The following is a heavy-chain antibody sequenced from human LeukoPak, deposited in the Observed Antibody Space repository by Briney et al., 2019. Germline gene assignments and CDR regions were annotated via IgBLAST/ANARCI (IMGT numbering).Heavy chain of an antibody. D-gene: IGHD5-24*01. CDR1: GFTFSSYW. J-gene: IGHJ4*02. CDR2: INTGGSTT. V-gene: IGHV3-74*01. Sequence: GGSLRLSCAASGFTFSSYWMHWVRQAPGKGLVWVSRINTGGSTTDYADSVKGRFTISRDNAKNTLYLQMNSLRAEDTAVYYCSRDLRGRDDFWGQGILVIVSS. CDR3: SRDLRGRDDF.